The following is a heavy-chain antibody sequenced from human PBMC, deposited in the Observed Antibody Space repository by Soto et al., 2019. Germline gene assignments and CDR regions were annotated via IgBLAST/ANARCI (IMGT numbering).Heavy chain of an antibody. D-gene: IGHD2-2*01. J-gene: IGHJ4*02. CDR2: INANTGAT. V-gene: IGHV1-18*01. CDR1: GHTSRNNG. Sequence: QVRLVQSGAEVGQPGASVKVSCKASGHTSRNNGISWVRQAPGQGLEWMGFINANTGATNDARKFRGRLTLTTDTFTRTVVMEQRSLRSDDTAVYYCWSDEDQWYQRFLDYWGQGTLVTVSS. CDR3: WSDEDQWYQRFLDY.